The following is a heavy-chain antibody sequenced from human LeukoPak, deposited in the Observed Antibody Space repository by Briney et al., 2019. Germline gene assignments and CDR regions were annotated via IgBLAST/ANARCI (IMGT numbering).Heavy chain of an antibody. CDR3: AEDRVVVPAAMLGY. D-gene: IGHD2-2*01. V-gene: IGHV3-23*01. J-gene: IGHJ4*02. CDR1: GFTFSSYW. Sequence: GGSLRLSCAASGFTFSSYWMSWVRQAPGKGLEWVSAISGSGGSTYCADSVKGRFTISRDNSKNTLYLQMNSLRAEDTAVYYCAEDRVVVPAAMLGYWGQGTLVTVSS. CDR2: ISGSGGST.